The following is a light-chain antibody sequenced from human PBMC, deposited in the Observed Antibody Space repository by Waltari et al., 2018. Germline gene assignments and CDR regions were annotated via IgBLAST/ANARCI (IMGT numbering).Light chain of an antibody. CDR3: AVWDDSLGGV. Sequence: QSVLTQPPSVSGTPGQRVTISCSGSNSPIGGNSVTWYQQLPGTAPKLLIYNDNQGPSGVPDRFSASKAGTSASLAITGLQSEDDAYYYCAVWDDSLGGVFGGGTKLTVL. J-gene: IGLJ3*02. CDR1: NSPIGGNS. V-gene: IGLV1-44*01. CDR2: NDN.